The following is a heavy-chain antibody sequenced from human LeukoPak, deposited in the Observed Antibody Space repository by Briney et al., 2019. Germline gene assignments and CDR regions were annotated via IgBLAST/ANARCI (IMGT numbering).Heavy chain of an antibody. D-gene: IGHD6-19*01. CDR2: ISYDGSNK. V-gene: IGHV3-30*04. CDR1: GFTFSSYA. J-gene: IGHJ4*02. CDR3: AGDEAGTNQLDY. Sequence: GRSLRLSCAASGFTFSSYAMHWVRQAPGKGLEWVAVISYDGSNKYHADSVKGRFTISGDNSKNTLYLQMNSLRAEDTAVYYCAGDEAGTNQLDYWGQGTLVTVSS.